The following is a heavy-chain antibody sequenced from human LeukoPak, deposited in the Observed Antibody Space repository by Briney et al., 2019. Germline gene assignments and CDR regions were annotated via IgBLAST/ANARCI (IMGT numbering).Heavy chain of an antibody. D-gene: IGHD4-17*01. CDR2: IYYSGST. CDR1: GGSISSGDYY. J-gene: IGHJ5*02. Sequence: SQTLSLTCTVSGGSISSGDYYWSWIRQPPGKGLEWIGYIYYSGSTYYNPSLKSRVTISVDTSKNQFSLKLSSVTAADTAVYYCARECTVTTVGGSFAWFDPWGQGTLVTVSS. CDR3: ARECTVTTVGGSFAWFDP. V-gene: IGHV4-30-4*08.